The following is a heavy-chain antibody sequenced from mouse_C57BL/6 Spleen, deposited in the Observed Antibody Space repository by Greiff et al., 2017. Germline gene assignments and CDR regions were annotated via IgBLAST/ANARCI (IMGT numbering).Heavy chain of an antibody. D-gene: IGHD1-1*01. CDR1: GYAFSSSW. V-gene: IGHV1-82*01. CDR3: ARSSYGSSYFDY. J-gene: IGHJ2*01. Sequence: VKLVESGPELVKPGASVKISCKASGYAFSSSWMNWVKQRPGKGLEWIGRIYPGDGDTNYNGKFKGKATLTADKSSSTAYMQLSSLTSEDSAVYFCARSSYGSSYFDYWGQGTTLTVSS. CDR2: IYPGDGDT.